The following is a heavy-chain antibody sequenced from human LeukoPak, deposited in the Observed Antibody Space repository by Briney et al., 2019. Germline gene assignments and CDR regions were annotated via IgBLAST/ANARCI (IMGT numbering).Heavy chain of an antibody. CDR2: ISGSGGST. Sequence: PGGSLRLSCAASGFTFSNYAMSWVRQAPGKGLEWVSGISGSGGSTYYADSVKGRFTISRDNSKNTLYLQLNSQRAEDPAVYYCAKSREYGGRTTVLGVVDVWGKGTTVTVSS. J-gene: IGHJ6*04. D-gene: IGHD2/OR15-2a*01. CDR3: AKSREYGGRTTVLGVVDV. V-gene: IGHV3-23*01. CDR1: GFTFSNYA.